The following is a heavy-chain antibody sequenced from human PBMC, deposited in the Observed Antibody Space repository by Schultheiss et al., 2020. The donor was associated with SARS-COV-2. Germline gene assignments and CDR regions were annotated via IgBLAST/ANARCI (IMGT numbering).Heavy chain of an antibody. CDR3: ARDRAGYYYYMDV. V-gene: IGHV3-30*01. J-gene: IGHJ6*03. Sequence: GGSLRLSCAASGFNLRNYWMHWVRQAPGKGLEWVAVISYDGSNKYYADSVKGRFTISRDNSKNTLYLQMNSLRAEDTAVYYCARDRAGYYYYMDVWGKGTTVTVSS. CDR2: ISYDGSNK. CDR1: GFNLRNYW.